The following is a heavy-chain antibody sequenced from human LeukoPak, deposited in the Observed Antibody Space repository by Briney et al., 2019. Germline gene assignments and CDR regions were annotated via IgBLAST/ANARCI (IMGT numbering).Heavy chain of an antibody. V-gene: IGHV4-61*05. CDR3: ARTIFGPIGYGMDV. CDR1: GGSISGSSYY. CDR2: IYYGGST. D-gene: IGHD3-3*01. J-gene: IGHJ6*02. Sequence: SETLSLTCTVSGGSISGSSYYWSWIRQPPGKGLEWIGYIYYGGSTNYNPSLKSRVTISVDTSKNQFSLKLSSVTAADTAVYYCARTIFGPIGYGMDVWGQGTTVTVSS.